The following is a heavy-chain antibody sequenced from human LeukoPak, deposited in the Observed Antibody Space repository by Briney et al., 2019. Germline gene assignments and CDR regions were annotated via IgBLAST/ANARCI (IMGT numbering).Heavy chain of an antibody. D-gene: IGHD3-22*01. CDR1: GDSVSSNSAA. Sequence: SQTLSLTCAISGDSVSSNSAAWNWIRQSPSRGLEWLGRTYYRSKWYNDYAVSVKSRITINPDTSKNQFSLQLNSVTPEDTAVYYCARNYYYDSSGPIHFDYWGQGTLVTVSS. CDR2: TYYRSKWYN. CDR3: ARNYYYDSSGPIHFDY. J-gene: IGHJ4*02. V-gene: IGHV6-1*01.